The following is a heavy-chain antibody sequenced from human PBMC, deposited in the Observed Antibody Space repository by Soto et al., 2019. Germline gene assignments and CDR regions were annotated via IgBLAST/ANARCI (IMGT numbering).Heavy chain of an antibody. CDR2: ISYGGDNK. CDR3: AKARHSTSWYGVEAGF. Sequence: QVQLVESGGGVVQPGRSLRLSCAASGFIFSDYAMHWVRQAPGKGLEWVAVISYGGDNKYYADSVRGRFAISRDNLKNTLYLQMNSLNPEDTAVYHCAKARHSTSWYGVEAGFWGQGTLVTVSS. D-gene: IGHD6-13*01. J-gene: IGHJ4*02. V-gene: IGHV3-30*09. CDR1: GFIFSDYA.